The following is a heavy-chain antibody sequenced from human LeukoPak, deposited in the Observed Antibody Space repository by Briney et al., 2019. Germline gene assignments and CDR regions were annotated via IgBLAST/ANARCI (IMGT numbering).Heavy chain of an antibody. J-gene: IGHJ4*02. V-gene: IGHV4-30-4*01. CDR3: ARAAITGTGFYYFDY. CDR1: GGSFSGYY. Sequence: SETLSLTCAVYGGSFSGYYWSWIRQPPGKGLEWIGYIYYSGSTYYNPSLKSRVTISVDTSKNQFSLKLSSVTAADTAVYYCARAAITGTGFYYFDYWGQGTLVTVSS. CDR2: IYYSGST. D-gene: IGHD1-20*01.